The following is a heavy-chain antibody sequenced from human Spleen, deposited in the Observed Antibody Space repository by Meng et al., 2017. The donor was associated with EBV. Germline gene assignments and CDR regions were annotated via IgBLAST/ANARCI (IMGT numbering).Heavy chain of an antibody. Sequence: VQLQESGPGLVKRSDTLSLPCTVSGGSVSSGTYYWSWSRQPPGKGLEWIGYIYYSGSTNYNPSLKSRVTISVDTSKNQFSLRLSSVTAADTAVYYCARSPDYLDSSGYYRFDYWGQGTLVTVSS. CDR3: ARSPDYLDSSGYYRFDY. CDR1: GGSVSSGTYY. D-gene: IGHD3-22*01. J-gene: IGHJ4*02. V-gene: IGHV4-61*01. CDR2: IYYSGST.